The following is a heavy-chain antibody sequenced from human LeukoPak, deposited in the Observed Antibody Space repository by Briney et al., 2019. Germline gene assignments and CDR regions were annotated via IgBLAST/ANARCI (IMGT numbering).Heavy chain of an antibody. V-gene: IGHV4-34*01. CDR3: ARSWRVPARGDVDV. CDR2: INHSGST. D-gene: IGHD2-2*01. J-gene: IGHJ6*04. CDR1: GGSFSGYY. Sequence: SETLSLTCAVYGGSFSGYYWSWIRQPPGKGLEWIGEINHSGSTNYNPSLKSRVTISVDTSKNQFSLKLSSVTAADTAVYYCARSWRVPARGDVDVWGKGTTVTVSS.